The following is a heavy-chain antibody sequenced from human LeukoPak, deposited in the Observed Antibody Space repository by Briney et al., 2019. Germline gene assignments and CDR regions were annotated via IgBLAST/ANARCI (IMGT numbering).Heavy chain of an antibody. V-gene: IGHV1-69*13. Sequence: SVKVSCKASGGTFSNYAISWVRQAPGQGLEWMGGIIPIFGTANYAQKFQGRVTITADESTSTAYMELSSLRSEDTAVYYCASRSTYYDFWSGYWPDYWGQGTLVTVSS. CDR3: ASRSTYYDFWSGYWPDY. J-gene: IGHJ4*02. CDR2: IIPIFGTA. CDR1: GGTFSNYA. D-gene: IGHD3-3*01.